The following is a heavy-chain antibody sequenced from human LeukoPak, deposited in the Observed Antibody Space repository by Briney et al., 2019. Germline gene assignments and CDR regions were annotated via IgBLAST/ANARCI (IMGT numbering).Heavy chain of an antibody. J-gene: IGHJ6*03. CDR3: ARGRVSSSTWYSTYYYYFYMDV. V-gene: IGHV4-59*01. CDR2: VDHTGST. CDR1: DDSITMYY. Sequence: SETLSLTCSVSDDSITMYYGTWIRQPPGKGLEWIGYVDHTGSTHFNPSLNGRVSISRDTNNNLFSLRLRSVTAADTAVYFCARGRVSSSTWYSTYYYYFYMDVWGKGTTVTVSS. D-gene: IGHD1-1*01.